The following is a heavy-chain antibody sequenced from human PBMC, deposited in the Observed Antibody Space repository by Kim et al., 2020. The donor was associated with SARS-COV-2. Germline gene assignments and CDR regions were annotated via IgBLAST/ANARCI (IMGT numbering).Heavy chain of an antibody. Sequence: SETLSLTCTVSGGSISSYYWSWIRQPPGKGLEWIGYIYYSGSTNYNPSLKSRVTISVDTSKNQFSLKLSSVTAADTAVYYCAREAGVRGAHDTHYYYYGMDVWGQGTTVTVSS. CDR1: GGSISSYY. CDR3: AREAGVRGAHDTHYYYYGMDV. CDR2: IYYSGST. D-gene: IGHD3-10*01. J-gene: IGHJ6*02. V-gene: IGHV4-59*13.